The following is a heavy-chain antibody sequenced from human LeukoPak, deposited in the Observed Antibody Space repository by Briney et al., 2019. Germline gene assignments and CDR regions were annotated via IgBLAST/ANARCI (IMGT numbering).Heavy chain of an antibody. CDR2: INPNSGGT. Sequence: ASVKVSCKASGYTFTGYYMHWVRQAPGQGLEWMGWINPNSGGTNYAQKFQGRVTMTRDTSISTAYMELSRLRSDDTAVYYCARGRGGCSSTSCYRTLGKYYHYYMDVWGKETTVTVSS. V-gene: IGHV1-2*02. CDR3: ARGRGGCSSTSCYRTLGKYYHYYMDV. D-gene: IGHD2-2*01. J-gene: IGHJ6*03. CDR1: GYTFTGYY.